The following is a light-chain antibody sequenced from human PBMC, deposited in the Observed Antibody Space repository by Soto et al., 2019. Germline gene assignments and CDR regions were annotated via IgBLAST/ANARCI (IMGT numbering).Light chain of an antibody. CDR1: QSVSSSY. CDR3: QQYGSSPGST. Sequence: EIVLTQSPGTLSLSPGERATLSCRASQSVSSSYLAWYQQKPGQAPRLLIYGASSRATGIPDRFSGSGSGSDFTLTISRLEPEDFAVYYCQQYGSSPGSTFGQGKRLEIK. V-gene: IGKV3-20*01. CDR2: GAS. J-gene: IGKJ5*01.